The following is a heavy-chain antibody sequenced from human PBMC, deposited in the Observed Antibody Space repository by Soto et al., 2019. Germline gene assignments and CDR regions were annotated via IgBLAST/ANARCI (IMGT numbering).Heavy chain of an antibody. V-gene: IGHV4-59*01. D-gene: IGHD3-22*01. CDR1: GGSISSYY. CDR3: ARFANYYYDSSGYLDY. CDR2: IYYSGST. J-gene: IGHJ4*02. Sequence: SETLSLTCTVSGGSISSYYWSWIRQPPGKGLEWIGYIYYSGSTNYNPSLKSRVTISVDTSKNQFSLKLSSVTAADTAVYYCARFANYYYDSSGYLDYWGQGTLVTVSS.